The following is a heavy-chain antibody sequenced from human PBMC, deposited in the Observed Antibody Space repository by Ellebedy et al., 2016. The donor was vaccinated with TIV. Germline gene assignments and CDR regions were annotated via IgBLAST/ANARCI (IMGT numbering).Heavy chain of an antibody. CDR2: INHSGST. CDR3: ARAGARGFDP. V-gene: IGHV4-39*07. J-gene: IGHJ5*02. CDR1: GGSISSSSYY. Sequence: MPSETLSLTCTVSGGSISSSSYYWGWIRQPPGKGLEWIGAINHSGSTNYNPSLKSRVTVSVDTSKNQFSLKLSSVTAADTAVYYCARAGARGFDPWGQGTLVTVSS. D-gene: IGHD4/OR15-4a*01.